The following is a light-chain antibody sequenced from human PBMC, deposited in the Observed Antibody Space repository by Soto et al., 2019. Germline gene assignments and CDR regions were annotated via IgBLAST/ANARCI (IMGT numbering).Light chain of an antibody. CDR3: SSYASSSPFV. CDR2: DVS. CDR1: RSDVGGYKY. Sequence: QSVLTQPASGSGSPGQSITISCTGTRSDVGGYKYVSWYQQLPGKAPKLMIYDVSYRPSGVSDRFSGSKSGNTASLIISGLQAEDESDYYCSSYASSSPFVLGTGTKVTVL. J-gene: IGLJ1*01. V-gene: IGLV2-14*01.